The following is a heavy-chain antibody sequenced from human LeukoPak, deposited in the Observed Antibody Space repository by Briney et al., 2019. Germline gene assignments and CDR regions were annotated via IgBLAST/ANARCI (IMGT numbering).Heavy chain of an antibody. CDR3: AKRGVVIRVILVGFHKEAYYFDS. D-gene: IGHD3-22*01. CDR1: GITLSNYG. Sequence: GGSLRLSCEVSGITLSNYGMSWVRQAPGKGLEWVAGISGSGGGTNYAESVKGRFNISRDNSKNTLYLQMNSLRAEDTAVYFCAKRGVVIRVILVGFHKEAYYFDSWGQGALVSVSS. V-gene: IGHV3-23*01. J-gene: IGHJ4*02. CDR2: ISGSGGGT.